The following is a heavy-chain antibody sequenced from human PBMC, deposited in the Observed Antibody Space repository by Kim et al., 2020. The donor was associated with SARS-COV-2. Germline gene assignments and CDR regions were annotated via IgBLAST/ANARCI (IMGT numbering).Heavy chain of an antibody. D-gene: IGHD6-19*01. J-gene: IGHJ4*02. CDR3: ARRMYSNGWYYFDY. Sequence: ADSVKGRFTSSRYNAKNTLYLQMNRLRAEDTAVYYCARRMYSNGWYYFDYWGQGTLVTVSS. V-gene: IGHV3-74*01.